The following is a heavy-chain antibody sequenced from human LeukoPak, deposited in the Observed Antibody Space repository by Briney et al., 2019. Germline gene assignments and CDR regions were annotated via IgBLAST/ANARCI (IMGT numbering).Heavy chain of an antibody. J-gene: IGHJ4*02. D-gene: IGHD2-2*01. CDR1: GYTFTSYG. CDR3: ARVYPPYDYGDY. Sequence: ASVKVSCKASGYTFTSYGISWVRQAPGQGLEWMGWISAYNGNTNYAQKLQDRVTMTTDTSTSTAYMELRSLRSDDTAVYYCARVYPPYDYGDYWGQGTLVTVSS. CDR2: ISAYNGNT. V-gene: IGHV1-18*01.